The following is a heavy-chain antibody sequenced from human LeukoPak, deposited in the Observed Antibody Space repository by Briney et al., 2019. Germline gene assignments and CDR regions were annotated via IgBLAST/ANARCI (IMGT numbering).Heavy chain of an antibody. V-gene: IGHV3-53*01. D-gene: IGHD3-22*01. J-gene: IGHJ4*02. CDR2: IYSGGST. CDR3: TRRAGDYSHPYDY. CDR1: GLTVSSNC. Sequence: GGSLRLSCAASGLTVSSNCMSWVREAPGRGLEWVSFIYSGGSTYYTDSVKGRFTISRDNSKNTLYLQMNSLRAEDTAVYYCTRRAGDYSHPYDYWGQGILVTVSS.